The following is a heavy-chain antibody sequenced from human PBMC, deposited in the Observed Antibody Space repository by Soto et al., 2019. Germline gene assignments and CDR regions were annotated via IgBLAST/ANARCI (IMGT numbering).Heavy chain of an antibody. CDR3: ARDRGPPRTPVYYYCGKDV. CDR1: GGSISSGDYY. J-gene: IGHJ6*02. V-gene: IGHV4-30-4*01. D-gene: IGHD3-10*01. Sequence: PSETLSLTCTVSGGSISSGDYYWSWIRQPPGKGLEWIGYIYYSGSTYYNPSLKSRVTISVDTSKSQFSLKLSSVTAADTAVYYCARDRGPPRTPVYYYCGKDVWGQGTPVTVS. CDR2: IYYSGST.